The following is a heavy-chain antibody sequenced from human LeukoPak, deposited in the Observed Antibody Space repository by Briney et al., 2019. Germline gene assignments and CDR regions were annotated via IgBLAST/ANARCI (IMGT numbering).Heavy chain of an antibody. D-gene: IGHD5-12*01. CDR1: GFTFSSYG. J-gene: IGHJ3*02. CDR2: IWDDGITK. CDR3: ARGKASGGYSGYGLGAFDI. V-gene: IGHV3-33*01. Sequence: GRSLRLSCAASGFTFSSYGMHWVRQAPGKGLEWVAVIWDDGITKRYADSVKGRFTISRDNSKNTLYLQMNSLRAEDTAVYYCARGKASGGYSGYGLGAFDIWGQGTMVTVSS.